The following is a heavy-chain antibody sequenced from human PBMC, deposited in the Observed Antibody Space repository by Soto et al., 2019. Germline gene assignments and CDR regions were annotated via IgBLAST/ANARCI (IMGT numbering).Heavy chain of an antibody. CDR3: ATARVVPAAMWAASRVRSYYYYYGMDV. CDR2: INPNSGGT. Sequence: GASVKVSCKASGYTFTGYYMHWVRQAPGQGLEWMGWINPNSGGTNYAQKFQGRVTMTRDTSISTAYMELSRLRSDDTAVYYCATARVVPAAMWAASRVRSYYYYYGMDVWGQGTTVTVSS. V-gene: IGHV1-2*02. D-gene: IGHD2-2*01. J-gene: IGHJ6*02. CDR1: GYTFTGYY.